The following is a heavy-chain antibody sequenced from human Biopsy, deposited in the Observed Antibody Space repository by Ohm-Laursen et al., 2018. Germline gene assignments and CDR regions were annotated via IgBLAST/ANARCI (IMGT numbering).Heavy chain of an antibody. V-gene: IGHV4-39*01. J-gene: IGHJ5*02. CDR3: ARHPTGFWFDP. CDR2: IYNTETT. Sequence: GTLSLTCAVSGGSISSSTTYYWAWLRQPPGQGLEWIGSIYNTETTFYNPSLKSRVTISVDTSTNQFSLKVSSVTAADTALYFCARHPTGFWFDPWGHGTLATVSS. CDR1: GGSISSSTTYY.